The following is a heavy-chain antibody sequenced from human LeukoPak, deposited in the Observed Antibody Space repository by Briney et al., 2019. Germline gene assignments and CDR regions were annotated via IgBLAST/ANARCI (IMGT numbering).Heavy chain of an antibody. CDR3: ARLGHCSGGSCYSTLMDDY. D-gene: IGHD2-15*01. CDR1: GFTFDDYG. V-gene: IGHV3-20*04. CDR2: INWNGGST. Sequence: GGSLRLSCAASGFTFDDYGMSWVRQAPGKGLEWVSGINWNGGSTGYADSVKGRFTISRDNAKNSLYLQMNSLRAEDTAVYYCARLGHCSGGSCYSTLMDDYWGQGTLVTVSS. J-gene: IGHJ4*02.